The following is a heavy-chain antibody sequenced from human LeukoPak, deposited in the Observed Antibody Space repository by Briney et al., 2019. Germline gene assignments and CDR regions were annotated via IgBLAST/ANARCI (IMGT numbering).Heavy chain of an antibody. Sequence: SVKVSCKASGGTFSSYAISWVRQAPGQGLEWMGGIIPIFGTANYAQKFQGRVTITADESTSTAYMELSSLRSEDTAVYYCARRFYDSSGYYSAFPLYYFDYWGQGTLVTVSS. J-gene: IGHJ4*02. D-gene: IGHD3-22*01. V-gene: IGHV1-69*13. CDR1: GGTFSSYA. CDR3: ARRFYDSSGYYSAFPLYYFDY. CDR2: IIPIFGTA.